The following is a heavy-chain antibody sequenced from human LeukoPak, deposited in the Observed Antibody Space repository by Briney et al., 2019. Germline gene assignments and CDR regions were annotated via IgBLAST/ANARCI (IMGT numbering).Heavy chain of an antibody. CDR2: ITPVINTA. CDR3: ARVNLRGSNYNWFDP. V-gene: IGHV1-69*08. D-gene: IGHD1-26*01. Sequence: GASVKVSCKTSGGTFLSHTFSWVRQAPGQGLGWMGKITPVINTANYAQTFQGRVSIYADKSTTTVYMDLSGLRPDDTAVYYCARVNLRGSNYNWFDPWGQGTLVTVAS. CDR1: GGTFLSHT. J-gene: IGHJ5*02.